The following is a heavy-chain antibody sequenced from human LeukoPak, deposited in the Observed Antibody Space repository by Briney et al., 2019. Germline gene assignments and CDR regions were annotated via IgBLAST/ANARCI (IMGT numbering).Heavy chain of an antibody. D-gene: IGHD4-11*01. CDR1: GFTFSNYA. J-gene: IGHJ4*02. CDR2: ISTSGIDT. CDR3: AKDLYILQYYFDY. V-gene: IGHV3-23*01. Sequence: PGGSLRLSCAASGFTFSNYAMNWVRQAPGKGLEWVSAISTSGIDTYYADSVKGRFTISRDNSKNTLYLQMNSLRAEDTAVYYCAKDLYILQYYFDYWGQGTLVTVSS.